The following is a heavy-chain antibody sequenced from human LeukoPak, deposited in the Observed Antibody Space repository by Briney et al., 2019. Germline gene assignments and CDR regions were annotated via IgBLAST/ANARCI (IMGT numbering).Heavy chain of an antibody. D-gene: IGHD2-2*01. J-gene: IGHJ6*03. V-gene: IGHV1-18*01. Sequence: ASVKVSCKASGYTFTSYGISWVRQAPGQGLEWMGWISAYNGNTNYAQKLQGRVTMTTDTSTNTAYMELRSLRSDDTAVYYCARDGPDIVVVPAAADYYYYMDVWGKGTTVTVSS. CDR3: ARDGPDIVVVPAAADYYYYMDV. CDR2: ISAYNGNT. CDR1: GYTFTSYG.